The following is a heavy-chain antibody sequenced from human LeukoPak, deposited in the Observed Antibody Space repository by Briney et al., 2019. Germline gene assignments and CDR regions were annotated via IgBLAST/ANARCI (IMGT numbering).Heavy chain of an antibody. J-gene: IGHJ4*02. Sequence: GGSPRLSCAASGFTFSSYATNSVRQAPRKELGRVSLITGSGGNTYIADSVKGRFTISRDNSKNTLYLQMDSRRADDTAVYACAKAAGSTYGSEYFHYWGQGTLVTVSS. D-gene: IGHD5-18*01. CDR3: AKAAGSTYGSEYFHY. CDR2: ITGSGGNT. V-gene: IGHV3-23*01. CDR1: GFTFSSYA.